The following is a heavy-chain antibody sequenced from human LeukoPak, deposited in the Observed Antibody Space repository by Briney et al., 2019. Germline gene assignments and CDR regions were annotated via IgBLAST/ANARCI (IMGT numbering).Heavy chain of an antibody. CDR3: ARNGPSSSFFGVDY. V-gene: IGHV1-3*03. D-gene: IGHD6-13*01. Sequence: ASVKVSCKASGYTFTSYAMHWVRQAPGQRLEWMGWINAGNGNTKYSQEFQGRVTITRDTSASTAYMELSSLRSEDIAVYYCARNGPSSSFFGVDYWGQGTLVTVSS. CDR1: GYTFTSYA. CDR2: INAGNGNT. J-gene: IGHJ4*02.